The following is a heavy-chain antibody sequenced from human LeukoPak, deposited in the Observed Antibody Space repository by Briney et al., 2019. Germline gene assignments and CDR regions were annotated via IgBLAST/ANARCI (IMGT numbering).Heavy chain of an antibody. J-gene: IGHJ4*02. CDR2: ISYDGST. D-gene: IGHD2-15*01. CDR3: ARAGGSSYYWAYFDY. Sequence: PSETLSLTCTVSGGSISSYYWTWIRQPPGKGLEWIGYISYDGSTYYNNSLKSRVTISVDTSKDQFSLKLNSVTAVDTAVYYCARAGGSSYYWAYFDYWGLGTLVTVSS. CDR1: GGSISSYY. V-gene: IGHV4-59*01.